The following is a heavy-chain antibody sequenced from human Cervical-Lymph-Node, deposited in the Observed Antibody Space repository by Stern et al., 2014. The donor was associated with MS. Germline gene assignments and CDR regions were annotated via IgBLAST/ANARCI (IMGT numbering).Heavy chain of an antibody. Sequence: QMQLVQSGSELKKPGASVKVSCKASGYNLTTFAINWVRQAPGQGLEWMGWINTKTGNPTFAQGFTLRFVFALDASINTAYLQIISLKAEDSAVYYCATWGAGSSPPLFYWGQGTLVTVSS. V-gene: IGHV7-4-1*02. CDR1: GYNLTTFA. J-gene: IGHJ4*02. CDR2: INTKTGNP. D-gene: IGHD6-6*01. CDR3: ATWGAGSSPPLFY.